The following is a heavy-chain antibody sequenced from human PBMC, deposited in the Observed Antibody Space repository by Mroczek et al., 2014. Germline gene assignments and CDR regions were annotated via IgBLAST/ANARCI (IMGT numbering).Heavy chain of an antibody. CDR3: ASDLRTFSGSYPYNGAFDI. J-gene: IGHJ3*02. V-gene: IGHV5-51*03. D-gene: IGHD1-26*01. CDR2: IYPGDSDT. Sequence: VQLVQSGAEVKKPGESLKISCKGSGYSFTSYWIGWVRQMPGKGLEWMGIIYPGDSDTRYSPSFQGQVTISADKSISTAYLQWSSLKASDTAMYYCASDLRTFSGSYPYNGAFDIWGQGTMVNVSS. CDR1: GYSFTSYW.